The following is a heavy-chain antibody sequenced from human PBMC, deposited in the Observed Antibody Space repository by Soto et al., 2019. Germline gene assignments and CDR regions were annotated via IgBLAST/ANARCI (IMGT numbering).Heavy chain of an antibody. Sequence: QVQLVQSGAEVKKPGASVKVSCKTSGYPFTSYGINWVRQAPGQGPEWMGWIRAYNGKTSYTQKFQGRVTVTTDTSTSTAYLELRSLRSDDTAVYYCARDRLIAVTGLLHYWVQGTLVTVSS. CDR2: IRAYNGKT. J-gene: IGHJ4*02. D-gene: IGHD6-19*01. CDR1: GYPFTSYG. V-gene: IGHV1-18*01. CDR3: ARDRLIAVTGLLHY.